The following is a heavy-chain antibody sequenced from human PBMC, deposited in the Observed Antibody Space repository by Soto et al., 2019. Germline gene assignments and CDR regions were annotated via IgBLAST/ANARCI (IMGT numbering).Heavy chain of an antibody. J-gene: IGHJ3*02. D-gene: IGHD3-16*01. CDR2: ISGSGGST. CDR3: AKALPFGGVPYDAFDI. Sequence: GGSLRLSCAASGFTFSSYAMSWVRQAPGKGLEWVSAISGSGGSTYYADSVKGRFTISRDNSKNTLYLQMNSLRAEDTAVYYCAKALPFGGVPYDAFDIWGQGTMVTVSS. CDR1: GFTFSSYA. V-gene: IGHV3-23*01.